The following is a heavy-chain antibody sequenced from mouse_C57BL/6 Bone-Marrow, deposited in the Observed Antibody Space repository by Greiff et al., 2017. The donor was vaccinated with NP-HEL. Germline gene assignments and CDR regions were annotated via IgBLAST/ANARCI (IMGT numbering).Heavy chain of an antibody. V-gene: IGHV1-59*01. CDR1: GYTFTSYW. CDR3: ARVGSNYLYFDY. J-gene: IGHJ2*01. D-gene: IGHD2-5*01. CDR2: IDPSDSYT. Sequence: VQLQQPGAELVRPGTSVKLSCKASGYTFTSYWMHWVKQRPGQGLEWIGVIDPSDSYTNYNQKFKGKATLTVDTSSSTAYMQLSSLTSEDSAVYYCARVGSNYLYFDYWGQGTTLTVSS.